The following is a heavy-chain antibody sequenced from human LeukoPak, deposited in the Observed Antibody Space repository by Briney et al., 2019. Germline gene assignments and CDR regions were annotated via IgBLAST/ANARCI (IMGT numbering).Heavy chain of an antibody. Sequence: SETLSLTCTVSGGSISSYYWSWIRQPPGKGLEWLGYIYYSGSTNYNPSLKSRVTISVDTSKNQFSLKLSSVTAADTAVYYCAREPFSGSSSWFDPWGQGTLVTVSS. CDR3: AREPFSGSSSWFDP. D-gene: IGHD3-10*01. CDR1: GGSISSYY. V-gene: IGHV4-59*01. J-gene: IGHJ5*02. CDR2: IYYSGST.